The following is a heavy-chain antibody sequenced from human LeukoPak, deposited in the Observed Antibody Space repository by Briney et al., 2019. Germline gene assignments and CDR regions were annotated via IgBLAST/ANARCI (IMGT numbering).Heavy chain of an antibody. Sequence: ASVKVSCKASGYTFPSYGFSWVRQAPGQGLEWMGWISVYNGNTNYAQKLQGRVTMTTDTSTSTAYMELRSLRSDDTAVYYCARCTDLTGEFDYWGQGTLVTVSS. CDR2: ISVYNGNT. D-gene: IGHD7-27*01. CDR1: GYTFPSYG. V-gene: IGHV1-18*01. J-gene: IGHJ4*02. CDR3: ARCTDLTGEFDY.